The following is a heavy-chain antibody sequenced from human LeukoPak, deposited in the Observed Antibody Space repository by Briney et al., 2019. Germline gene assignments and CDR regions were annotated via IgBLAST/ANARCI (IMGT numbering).Heavy chain of an antibody. J-gene: IGHJ4*02. D-gene: IGHD7-27*01. CDR2: IYYTGT. CDR3: ASRKLGNDY. Sequence: KASETLSLTCAVSGGSLSGYYWSWIRQPPGKGLEWIGYIYYTGTSYNPSLKSRVTISADTSKNQFSLNLSSVTAADTAVYYCASRKLGNDYWGQGTLVTVSS. V-gene: IGHV4-59*01. CDR1: GGSLSGYY.